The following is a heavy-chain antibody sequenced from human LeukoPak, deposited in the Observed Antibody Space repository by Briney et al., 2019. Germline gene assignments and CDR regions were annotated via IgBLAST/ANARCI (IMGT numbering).Heavy chain of an antibody. CDR2: IKQDGSEK. J-gene: IGHJ5*02. CDR1: GFTFSSYW. V-gene: IGHV3-7*01. D-gene: IGHD5-12*01. CDR3: ARLSSGYDFYRFDP. Sequence: PGGSLRLSCAASGFTFSSYWMSWVRQAPGKGLEWVANIKQDGSEKYYVDSVKGRFTISRDNAKNSLYLQMNSLRAEDTAVYYCARLSSGYDFYRFDPWGQGTLVTVSS.